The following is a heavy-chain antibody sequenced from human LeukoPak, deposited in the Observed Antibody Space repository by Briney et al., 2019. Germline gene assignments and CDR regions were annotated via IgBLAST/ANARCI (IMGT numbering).Heavy chain of an antibody. D-gene: IGHD2-15*01. V-gene: IGHV4-4*07. CDR2: IYTSGST. Sequence: SETLSLTCTVSGDSISTYYWSWIRQPAGEGLEWIERIYTSGSTSYNPSLKSRVTMSLDTSKNQFSLRLTSVTAADTAVYYCARKAKVATYFDYWGQGILVTVSS. CDR3: ARKAKVATYFDY. J-gene: IGHJ4*02. CDR1: GDSISTYY.